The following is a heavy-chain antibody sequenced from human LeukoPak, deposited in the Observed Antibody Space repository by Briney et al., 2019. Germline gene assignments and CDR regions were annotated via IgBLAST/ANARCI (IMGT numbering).Heavy chain of an antibody. CDR3: ARVPTGDGYNYDWYFDL. CDR2: IYHSGST. D-gene: IGHD5-24*01. CDR1: GYSISSGYH. V-gene: IGHV4-38-2*01. Sequence: PSETLSLTCAVSGYSISSGYHWGWIRQPPGKGLEWIGSIYHSGSTYYNPSLKSRVTISVDTSKNQFSLKLSSVTAADTAVYYCARVPTGDGYNYDWYFDLWGRGTLVTVSS. J-gene: IGHJ2*01.